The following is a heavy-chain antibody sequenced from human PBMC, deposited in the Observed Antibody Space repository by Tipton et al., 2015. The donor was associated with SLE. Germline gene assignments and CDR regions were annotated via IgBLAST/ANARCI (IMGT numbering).Heavy chain of an antibody. J-gene: IGHJ5*02. CDR2: IFSSGST. Sequence: TLSLTCTVSGGSISGYYWSWVRQPAGKGLEWIGRIFSSGSTIYNPSIKSRVTLSLDTSKNQFSLGVTSVTAADTAVYYCARVTTNVDPWGQGTLVTVSS. V-gene: IGHV4-4*07. CDR3: ARVTTNVDP. CDR1: GGSISGYY. D-gene: IGHD4-11*01.